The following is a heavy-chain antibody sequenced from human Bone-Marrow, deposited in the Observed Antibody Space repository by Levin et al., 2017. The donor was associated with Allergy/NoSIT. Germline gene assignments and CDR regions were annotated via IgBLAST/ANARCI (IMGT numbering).Heavy chain of an antibody. D-gene: IGHD2-2*01. CDR2: ISYDGSNK. CDR3: AREVSCSSTSCHHYFDY. Sequence: GGSLRLSCAASGFTFSSYAMHWVRQAPGKGLEWVAVISYDGSNKYYADSVKGRFTISRDNSKNTLYLQMNSLRAEDTAVYYCAREVSCSSTSCHHYFDYWGQGTLVTVSS. J-gene: IGHJ4*02. CDR1: GFTFSSYA. V-gene: IGHV3-30-3*01.